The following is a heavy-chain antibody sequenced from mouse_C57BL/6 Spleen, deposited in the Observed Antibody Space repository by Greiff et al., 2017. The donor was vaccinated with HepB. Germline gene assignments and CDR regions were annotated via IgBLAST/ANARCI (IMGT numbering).Heavy chain of an antibody. CDR3: ARDRGYYGSRPYWYFDV. J-gene: IGHJ1*03. CDR2: INYDGSST. V-gene: IGHV5-16*01. CDR1: GFTFSDYY. Sequence: VQRVESEGGLVQPGSSMKLSCTASGFTFSDYYMAWVRQVPEKGLEWVANINYDGSSTYYLDSLKSRFIISRDNAKNILYLQMSSLKSEDTATYYCARDRGYYGSRPYWYFDVWGTGTTVTVSS. D-gene: IGHD1-1*01.